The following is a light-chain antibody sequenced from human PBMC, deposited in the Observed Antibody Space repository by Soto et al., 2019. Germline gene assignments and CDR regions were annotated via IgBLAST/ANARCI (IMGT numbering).Light chain of an antibody. CDR2: GAS. J-gene: IGKJ4*01. CDR1: QSVSSIY. Sequence: EIVLTQSPGTLSLSPGERATLSCRASQSVSSIYLAWYQQKPGQAPRLLIYGASSRATAIPDRFSGSGSGTDFTLTISRLEPEDFAVYYCQQYGSSPLTFGRGTKVEIK. CDR3: QQYGSSPLT. V-gene: IGKV3-20*01.